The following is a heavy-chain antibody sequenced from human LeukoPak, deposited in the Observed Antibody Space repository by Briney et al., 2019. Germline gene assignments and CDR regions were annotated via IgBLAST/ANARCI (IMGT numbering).Heavy chain of an antibody. J-gene: IGHJ4*02. CDR3: AKVQWPDGKGVGVLDY. CDR2: IYYSGGA. Sequence: PSETLSLTCTVSGASITTYYWSWIRQPPGKGLEWIGSIYYSGGANYNPSLKSRLAISVDTSKNQFSLKLTSVTPADTAVYYCAKVQWPDGKGVGVLDYWARESWSPSPQ. D-gene: IGHD6-19*01. CDR1: GASITTYY. V-gene: IGHV4-59*13.